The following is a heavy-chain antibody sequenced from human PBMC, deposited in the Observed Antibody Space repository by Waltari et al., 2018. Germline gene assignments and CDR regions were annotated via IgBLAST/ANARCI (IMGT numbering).Heavy chain of an antibody. CDR1: GFTFSSYA. CDR2: ISGSGGST. J-gene: IGHJ6*02. D-gene: IGHD2-15*01. Sequence: EVQLLESGGGLVQPGGSLRLSCAASGFTFSSYAMSWVRQAPGRGLEWVSAISGSGGSTYYADAVKGRFTISRDNSKNTRYLQMNSLRAEDTAVYYCAIRGIVVVVAAYYGMDVWGQGTTVTVSS. V-gene: IGHV3-23*01. CDR3: AIRGIVVVVAAYYGMDV.